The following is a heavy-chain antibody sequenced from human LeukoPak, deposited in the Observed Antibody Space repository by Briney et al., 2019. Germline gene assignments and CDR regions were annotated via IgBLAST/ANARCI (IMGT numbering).Heavy chain of an antibody. J-gene: IGHJ4*02. V-gene: IGHV3-23*01. Sequence: GGSLRLSCAASGFTFSSYAMSWVRQAPGKGLEWVSAISGSGASTYYADSMKGRFTISRDNSKNTLYLQMNSLRAEDTAVYYCAKARLYDFWNVWDYWGQGTLVTVS. CDR1: GFTFSSYA. D-gene: IGHD3-3*01. CDR2: ISGSGAST. CDR3: AKARLYDFWNVWDY.